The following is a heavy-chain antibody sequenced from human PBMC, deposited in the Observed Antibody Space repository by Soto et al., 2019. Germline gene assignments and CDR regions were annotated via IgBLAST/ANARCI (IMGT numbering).Heavy chain of an antibody. Sequence: HPGGSLRLSCAASGFTFSSYGMHWVRQAPGKGLEWVAVISYDGSNKYYADSVKGRFTISRDNSKNTLYLQMNSLRAEDTAVYYCAKDLGYYYSSGYEYFQHWGQGTLVTVSS. CDR2: ISYDGSNK. J-gene: IGHJ1*01. D-gene: IGHD3-22*01. CDR1: GFTFSSYG. V-gene: IGHV3-30*18. CDR3: AKDLGYYYSSGYEYFQH.